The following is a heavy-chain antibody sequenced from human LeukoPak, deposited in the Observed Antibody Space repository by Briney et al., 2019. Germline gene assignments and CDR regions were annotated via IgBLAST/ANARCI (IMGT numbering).Heavy chain of an antibody. J-gene: IGHJ4*02. V-gene: IGHV3-74*01. CDR2: IYSDGSST. Sequence: PGGSLRLSCAASGFTFSSYWMHRVRQAPGKGLVWVSRIYSDGSSTSNADSVKGRFTISRDNAKNTLYLQMNSLRAEDTAVYYCARGSSGWADYWGQGTLVTVSS. CDR1: GFTFSSYW. D-gene: IGHD6-19*01. CDR3: ARGSSGWADY.